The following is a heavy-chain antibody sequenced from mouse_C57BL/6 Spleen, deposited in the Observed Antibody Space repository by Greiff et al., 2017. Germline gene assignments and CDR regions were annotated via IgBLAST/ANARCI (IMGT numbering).Heavy chain of an antibody. Sequence: EVKLLESGPELVKPGASVKMSCKASGYTFTDYNMHWVKQSHGKSLEWIGYINPNNGGTSYNQKFKGKATLTVNKSSSTAYMELRSLTSEDSAVYYCARTTVVEYYAMDYWGQGTSVTVSS. J-gene: IGHJ4*01. CDR3: ARTTVVEYYAMDY. CDR2: INPNNGGT. CDR1: GYTFTDYN. V-gene: IGHV1-22*01. D-gene: IGHD1-1*01.